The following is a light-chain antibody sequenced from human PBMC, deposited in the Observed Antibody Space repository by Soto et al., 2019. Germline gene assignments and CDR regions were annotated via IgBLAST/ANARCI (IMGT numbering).Light chain of an antibody. V-gene: IGLV1-44*01. CDR2: NNN. J-gene: IGLJ1*01. CDR1: SSNIGSSS. Sequence: SLLTQPPSAFGTPGERVTMSCSGSSSNIGSSSVNWYQQLPGTAPKLLIYNNNQWPSGVPDRFSGSKSGTSASLAISGLQSEDEADYYCAAWDVTLNGLYVFGTGTRSPS. CDR3: AAWDVTLNGLYV.